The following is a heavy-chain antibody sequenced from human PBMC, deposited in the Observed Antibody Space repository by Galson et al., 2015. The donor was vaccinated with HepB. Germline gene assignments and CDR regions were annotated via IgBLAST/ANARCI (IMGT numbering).Heavy chain of an antibody. J-gene: IGHJ3*02. CDR3: ARVGRAVVAAAFDI. CDR2: IIPIFGTA. D-gene: IGHD2-15*01. V-gene: IGHV1-69*13. CDR1: GGTFSSYA. Sequence: SVKVSCKASGGTFSSYAISWVRQAPGQGLEWMGGIIPIFGTANYAQKFQGRVTITADESTSTAYMELSSLGSEDTAVYYCARVGRAVVAAAFDIWGQGTMVTVSS.